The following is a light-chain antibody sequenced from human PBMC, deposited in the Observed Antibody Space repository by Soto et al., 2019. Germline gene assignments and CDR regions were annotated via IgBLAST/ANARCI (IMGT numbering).Light chain of an antibody. J-gene: IGKJ4*02. Sequence: DIVMTQSPDSLAVSLGERATINCESSQSVLFTSNNKNYLGWYQQKPGQPPKLLLPWASARESGVPERCTGSGSGTLFTLSITGLQAEDVAVYYCQQYYTLPLTFGGGTKVDIK. CDR3: QQYYTLPLT. V-gene: IGKV4-1*01. CDR1: QSVLFTSNNKNY. CDR2: WAS.